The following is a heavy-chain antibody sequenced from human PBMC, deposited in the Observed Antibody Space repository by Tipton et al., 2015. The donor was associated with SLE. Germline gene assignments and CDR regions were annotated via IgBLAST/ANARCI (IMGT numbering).Heavy chain of an antibody. CDR1: GFTFDTYA. D-gene: IGHD6-13*01. CDR3: GRMKSSSWYYFDY. J-gene: IGHJ4*02. CDR2: IRSDGGET. Sequence: GSLRLSCSASGFTFDTYAMSWVRQAPGTGLQWVSGIRSDGGETYYADSVKGRFTISRDNSKNTLYLQMDSLRAEDTAVYYCGRMKSSSWYYFDYWGQGTLVTVSS. V-gene: IGHV3-23*01.